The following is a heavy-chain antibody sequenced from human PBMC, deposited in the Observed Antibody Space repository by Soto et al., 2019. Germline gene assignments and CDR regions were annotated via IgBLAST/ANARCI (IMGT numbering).Heavy chain of an antibody. D-gene: IGHD2-2*01. V-gene: IGHV1-18*01. CDR1: GYTFASYA. J-gene: IGHJ1*01. CDR2: ISAYNGNT. Sequence: QVQLVQSGAEVKKPGASVKVSCKASGYTFASYAISWMRQAPGQGLEWMGWISAYNGNTNYAPKLQGRVTMTTDTSTSTDYLELRSLKSDDTAVYYCARDPPPPDNWGPGTRVPVSS. CDR3: ARDPPPPDN.